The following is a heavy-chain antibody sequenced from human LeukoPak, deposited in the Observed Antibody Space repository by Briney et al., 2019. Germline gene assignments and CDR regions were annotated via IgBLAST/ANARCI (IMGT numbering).Heavy chain of an antibody. CDR1: GFTFSSSA. V-gene: IGHV3-23*01. J-gene: IGHJ4*02. CDR3: AKWAVSGRGFDY. CDR2: ISGSGGNT. D-gene: IGHD6-19*01. Sequence: PGGSLRLSCAASGFTFSSSAMNWVRQPPGKGLEWVSAISGSGGNTYYADSVKGRFTISRDNSENTLYPQMNSLRAEDTAVYYCAKWAVSGRGFDYWGQGTLVTVSS.